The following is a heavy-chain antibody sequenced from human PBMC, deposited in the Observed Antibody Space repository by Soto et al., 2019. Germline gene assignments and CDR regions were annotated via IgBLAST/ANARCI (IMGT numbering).Heavy chain of an antibody. CDR3: ARLSFGYDMDV. CDR2: VFYSGRT. Sequence: QLQLQESGPGLVKPSETLSLTCTVSGGSISSSRHYWAWIRQPPGKGLEWIGSVFYSGRTYYNPSLKSRVTISVDTSKNQLSLNVSSVSAADTALYYCARLSFGYDMDVWGQGTTVTVSS. CDR1: GGSISSSRHY. J-gene: IGHJ6*02. V-gene: IGHV4-39*01. D-gene: IGHD3-16*01.